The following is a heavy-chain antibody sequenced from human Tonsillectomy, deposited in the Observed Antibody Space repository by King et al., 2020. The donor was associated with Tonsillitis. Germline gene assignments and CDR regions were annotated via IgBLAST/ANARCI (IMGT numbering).Heavy chain of an antibody. Sequence: QLVESGGGVVQPGGSLRPSCAVSGLTFSSYGMHWVRRAPGKGLEWVAFIGYDGNKESYADSVKGRFTISRDNSMNTLYLQMNSLGYEDTAVYRCAKGMVVSPFDNWGQGTLVTVSS. D-gene: IGHD2-15*01. CDR2: IGYDGNKE. J-gene: IGHJ4*02. CDR3: AKGMVVSPFDN. V-gene: IGHV3-30*02. CDR1: GLTFSSYG.